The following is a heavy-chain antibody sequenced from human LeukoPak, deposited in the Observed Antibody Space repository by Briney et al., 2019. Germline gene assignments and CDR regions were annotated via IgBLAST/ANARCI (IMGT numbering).Heavy chain of an antibody. J-gene: IGHJ3*02. CDR2: IYHSGST. CDR1: GYSISSGYY. V-gene: IGHV4-38-2*02. D-gene: IGHD1-26*01. CDR3: ARVTPRGSYSRGPSTGAFDI. Sequence: PSETLSLTCTVSGYSISSGYYWGWIRQPPGKGLEWIGSIYHSGSTYYKPSLKSRVTMSVDTSKNQFSLKLSSVTAADTAVYYCARVTPRGSYSRGPSTGAFDIWGQGTMVTVSS.